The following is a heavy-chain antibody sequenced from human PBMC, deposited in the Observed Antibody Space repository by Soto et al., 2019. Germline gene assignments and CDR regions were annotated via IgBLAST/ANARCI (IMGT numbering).Heavy chain of an antibody. CDR2: IRSKAYGGTT. CDR3: TREKSGSSWYPLFDY. J-gene: IGHJ4*02. Sequence: GGSLRLSCTASGFTFGDYAMSWFRQAPGKGLEWVGFIRSKAYGGTTEYAASVKGRFTISRDDSKSIAYLQMNSLKTEDTAVYYCTREKSGSSWYPLFDYWGQGTLVTVSS. CDR1: GFTFGDYA. V-gene: IGHV3-49*03. D-gene: IGHD6-13*01.